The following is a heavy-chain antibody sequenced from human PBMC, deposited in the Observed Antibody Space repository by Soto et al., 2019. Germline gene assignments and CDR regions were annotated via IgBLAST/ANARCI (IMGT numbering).Heavy chain of an antibody. V-gene: IGHV1-69*01. CDR2: IIPIFGTA. J-gene: IGHJ4*02. D-gene: IGHD1-26*01. Sequence: QVQLVQSGAEVKKPGSSVKVSCKASGGTFSSYAISWVRQAPGQGLEWMGGIIPIFGTANYAQKFQGRVTITADESTSTADMELSSRRAEDTAVYYCATRGAYRGSDKRGYFDYWGQGTLVTVSS. CDR3: ATRGAYRGSDKRGYFDY. CDR1: GGTFSSYA.